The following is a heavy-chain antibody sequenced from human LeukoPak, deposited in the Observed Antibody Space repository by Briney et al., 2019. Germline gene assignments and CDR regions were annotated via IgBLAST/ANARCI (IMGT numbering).Heavy chain of an antibody. CDR2: INHSGST. CDR1: GGSFSGYY. V-gene: IGHV4-34*01. Sequence: SETLSLTCAVYGGSFSGYYRSWIRQPPGKGLEWIGEINHSGSTNYNPSLKSRVTISVDTSKNQFSLKLSSVTAADTAVYYCARGLISLIAAAGTVYFDYWGQGTLVTVSS. CDR3: ARGLISLIAAAGTVYFDY. J-gene: IGHJ4*02. D-gene: IGHD6-13*01.